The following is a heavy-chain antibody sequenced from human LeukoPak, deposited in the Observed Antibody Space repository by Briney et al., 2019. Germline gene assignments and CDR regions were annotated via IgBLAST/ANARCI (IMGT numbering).Heavy chain of an antibody. Sequence: GASVKVSRKASGYTFTGYYMHWVRQAPGQGLEWMGWINPNSGGTNYAQKFQGRVTMTRDTSISTAYMELSRLRSDDTAVYYCASPYSSSWYLLDYWGQGTLVTVSS. CDR3: ASPYSSSWYLLDY. J-gene: IGHJ4*02. CDR2: INPNSGGT. CDR1: GYTFTGYY. V-gene: IGHV1-2*02. D-gene: IGHD6-13*01.